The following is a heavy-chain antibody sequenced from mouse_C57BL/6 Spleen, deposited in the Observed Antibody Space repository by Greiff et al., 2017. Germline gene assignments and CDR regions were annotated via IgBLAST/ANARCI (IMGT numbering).Heavy chain of an antibody. CDR3: ARHEGGSSADYAMDY. Sequence: QVQLEPSGVELVKPGASVKLSCKASGYTFTEYTIHWVKQRSGQGLEWIGWFYPGSGSIKYNEKFKDKATLTADKSSSTVYMELSRLTSEDSAVYFCARHEGGSSADYAMDYWGQGTSVTVSS. J-gene: IGHJ4*01. CDR2: FYPGSGSI. V-gene: IGHV1-62-2*01. D-gene: IGHD1-3*01. CDR1: GYTFTEYT.